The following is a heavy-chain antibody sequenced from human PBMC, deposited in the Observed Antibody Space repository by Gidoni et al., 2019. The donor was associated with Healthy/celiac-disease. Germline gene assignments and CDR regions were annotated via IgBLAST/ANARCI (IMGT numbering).Heavy chain of an antibody. CDR2: IKQDGSEK. Sequence: EVQLVESGGGLVQPRGSLRLSCAASGFTFSRDWMSWVRPAPGKGLEWVANIKQDGSEKYYVDSLKGRFTISRDNAKNSLYLQMKSLGAEDTAVYYCARVGATHIDYWGQGTLVTVSS. D-gene: IGHD1-26*01. CDR1: GFTFSRDW. V-gene: IGHV3-7*01. J-gene: IGHJ4*02. CDR3: ARVGATHIDY.